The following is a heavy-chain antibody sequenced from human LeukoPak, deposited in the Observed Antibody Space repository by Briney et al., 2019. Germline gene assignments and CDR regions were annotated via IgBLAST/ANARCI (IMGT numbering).Heavy chain of an antibody. V-gene: IGHV3-23*01. CDR1: GFTFSNYA. D-gene: IGHD2-8*02. Sequence: GGSLRLSCAASGFTFSNYAMSWVCQTPGKGLEWVAATVGGRPDTYHAESVKGRFTVSRDDSRDTLFLQMNRLSVDDTAIYYCTKAPLRSCSGAFCYPFDYWGQGTLVTVSS. J-gene: IGHJ4*02. CDR3: TKAPLRSCSGAFCYPFDY. CDR2: TVGGRPDT.